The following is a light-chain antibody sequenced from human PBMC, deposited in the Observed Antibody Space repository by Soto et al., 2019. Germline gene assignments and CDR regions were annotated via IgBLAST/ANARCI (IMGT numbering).Light chain of an antibody. CDR2: KNN. V-gene: IGLV1-47*01. CDR1: RSNIGSSN. Sequence: QSVLTQPHSASGTPGQRVTISCSGSRSNIGSSNVYWYQQRPGTAPKLLIYKNNQRPSGVPDRFSGSKSGTSASLSISGLRSEDEADYYCAAWDDSLSDAVFGGGTQLTVL. J-gene: IGLJ7*01. CDR3: AAWDDSLSDAV.